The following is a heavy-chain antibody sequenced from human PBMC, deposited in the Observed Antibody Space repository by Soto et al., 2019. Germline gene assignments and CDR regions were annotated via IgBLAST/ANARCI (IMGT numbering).Heavy chain of an antibody. CDR1: GYSFINHW. J-gene: IGHJ4*02. Sequence: GESLKISCKVSGYSFINHWIAWVRQMPGKGLEWMGIIFPNDYDTRYSPSFEGQVTISADKSTTTAYLQWPSLKGSDTAMYYCARARNYSNYDYWGQGTLVTVSS. D-gene: IGHD2-2*01. V-gene: IGHV5-51*01. CDR2: IFPNDYDT. CDR3: ARARNYSNYDY.